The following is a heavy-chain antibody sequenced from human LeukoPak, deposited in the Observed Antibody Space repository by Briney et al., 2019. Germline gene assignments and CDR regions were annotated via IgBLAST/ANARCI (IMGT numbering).Heavy chain of an antibody. J-gene: IGHJ4*02. CDR2: ISASETSI. CDR3: VRDNLENQWLERSY. V-gene: IGHV3-48*03. Sequence: PGGSLRLSCAASGFTFSLYNMNWVRQAPGKGLEWVSKISASETSIKYADSVRGRFTISRDNVKNSVYLQMNSLRAEDTAIYYCVRDNLENQWLERSYWGQGTLVTVSS. CDR1: GFTFSLYN. D-gene: IGHD6-19*01.